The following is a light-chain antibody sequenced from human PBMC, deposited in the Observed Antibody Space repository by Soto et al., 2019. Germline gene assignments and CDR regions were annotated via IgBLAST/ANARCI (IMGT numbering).Light chain of an antibody. CDR2: GAS. CDR1: QSVSSSY. Sequence: EIVLTQSPGTLSSSPGERATLSCRASQSVSSSYLAWYQQKPGQAPRLLIYGASSRDTGIPDRFSGSGSGTDFTLTISSLEPEDFAVYYCQQYDSSPLTFGGGTKVEIK. CDR3: QQYDSSPLT. J-gene: IGKJ4*01. V-gene: IGKV3-20*01.